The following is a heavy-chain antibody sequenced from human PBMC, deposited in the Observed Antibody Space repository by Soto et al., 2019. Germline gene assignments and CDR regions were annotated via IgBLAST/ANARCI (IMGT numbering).Heavy chain of an antibody. J-gene: IGHJ2*01. Sequence: QITLKESGPTRMKPTQTLTLTCTFSGFSLRTSGVGVGWIRQSPGKALEWLALIYWDDAKRYRPSLKSRLTLPNYTPKNLVVITIPDMESADTATTYCARCSSTTLAGYSYFDLWGRGALVPVSS. D-gene: IGHD4-4*01. CDR1: GFSLRTSGVG. CDR3: ARCSSTTLAGYSYFDL. V-gene: IGHV2-5*02. CDR2: IYWDDAK.